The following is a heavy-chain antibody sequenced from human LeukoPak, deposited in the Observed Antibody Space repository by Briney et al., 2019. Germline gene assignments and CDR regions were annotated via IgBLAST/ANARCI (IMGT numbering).Heavy chain of an antibody. V-gene: IGHV4-34*01. J-gene: IGHJ6*02. D-gene: IGHD3-3*01. CDR2: INHSGST. Sequence: PSETLSLTCAVYGGSFSGYYWSWIRQPPGKGLEWIGEINHSGSTNYNPFLKSRVTISVDTSKNQFSLKLSSVTAADTAVYYCARVGVFGVVTQYYYYYYGMDVWGQGTTVTVSS. CDR3: ARVGVFGVVTQYYYYYYGMDV. CDR1: GGSFSGYY.